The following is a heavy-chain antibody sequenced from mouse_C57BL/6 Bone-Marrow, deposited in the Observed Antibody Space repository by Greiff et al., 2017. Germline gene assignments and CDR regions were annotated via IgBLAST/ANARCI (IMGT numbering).Heavy chain of an antibody. CDR2: IDPSDSYT. V-gene: IGHV1-59*01. CDR3: ASPGYGNYY. CDR1: GYTFTSYW. J-gene: IGHJ3*01. D-gene: IGHD2-1*01. Sequence: QVQLQQPGAELVRPGTSVKLSCKASGYTFTSYWMHWVKQRPGQGLEWIGVIDPSDSYTNYNQKFKGKATLAVDTSSSTAYMQLSSLTSEDSAVYYCASPGYGNYYWGQGTLVTVSA.